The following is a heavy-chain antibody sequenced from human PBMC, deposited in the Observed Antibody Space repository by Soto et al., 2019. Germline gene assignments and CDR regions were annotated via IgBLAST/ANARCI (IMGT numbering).Heavy chain of an antibody. CDR1: GFTFSSYW. CDR2: IKEDGSER. Sequence: EVQLVESGGGLVQPGGSLRLSCAASGFTFSSYWMSWVRQAPGKGLEWVANIKEDGSERYYEDSVKGRFTISRDNAKNSLYLKMNSLRAEDKAVFYWAGATGADNVDYWGQGSLVTVSS. V-gene: IGHV3-7*02. J-gene: IGHJ4*02. CDR3: AGATGADNVDY.